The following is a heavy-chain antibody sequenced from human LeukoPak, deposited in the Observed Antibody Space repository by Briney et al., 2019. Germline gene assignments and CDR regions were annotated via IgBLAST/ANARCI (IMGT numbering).Heavy chain of an antibody. CDR2: IYYSGST. Sequence: PSETLSLTCTVSGGSISSSSSYWGWIRQPPGKGLEWIGSIYYSGSTNYNPSLKSRVTMSVDTSKNQFSLKVSSVTAADTAVYYCARAPRGRSGYYYIDYWGHGILVTVSS. CDR3: ARAPRGRSGYYYIDY. D-gene: IGHD3-22*01. V-gene: IGHV4-39*07. CDR1: GGSISSSSSY. J-gene: IGHJ4*01.